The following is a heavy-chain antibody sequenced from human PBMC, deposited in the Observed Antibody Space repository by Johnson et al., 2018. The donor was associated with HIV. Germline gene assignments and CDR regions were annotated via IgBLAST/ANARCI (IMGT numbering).Heavy chain of an antibody. CDR3: AKDLFTEREDDVFNI. V-gene: IGHV3-33*06. J-gene: IGHJ3*02. CDR1: GFTFNSYG. CDR2: IWYDGSNK. D-gene: IGHD1-26*01. Sequence: QEKLVESGGGVVQPGRSLRLSCAASGFTFNSYGMHWVRQAPGKGLEWVALIWYDGSNKYYADSVKGRFTISRDNSKNTLYLQMNTLRAEDTAIYYCAKDLFTEREDDVFNIWGQGTMVTVSS.